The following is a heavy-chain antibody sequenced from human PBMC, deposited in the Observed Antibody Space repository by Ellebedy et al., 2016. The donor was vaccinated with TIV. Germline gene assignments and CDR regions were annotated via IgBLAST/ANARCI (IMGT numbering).Heavy chain of an antibody. CDR1: RIAFDLYG. J-gene: IGHJ3*02. D-gene: IGHD6-19*01. CDR3: SKDRSKEVQWLDDPFDI. Sequence: GESLKISCVASRIAFDLYGMHWVRQAPGRGLEWVAVISFDGGNQYYADSVQGRLTISRDNSKNTLFLQMTSLRPEDTAVYFCSKDRSKEVQWLDDPFDIWGRGTMVTVSS. V-gene: IGHV3-30*18. CDR2: ISFDGGNQ.